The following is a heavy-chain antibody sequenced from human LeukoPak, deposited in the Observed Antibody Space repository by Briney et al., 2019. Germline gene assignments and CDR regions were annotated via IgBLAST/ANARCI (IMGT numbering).Heavy chain of an antibody. CDR1: GGIFSRYA. CDR2: IIPIFGTA. CDR3: ASGPSRCSSTSCYARLGYFQH. Sequence: SVKVSCKASGGIFSRYAISWVRQAPGQGLEWMGGIIPIFGTANYAQKFQGRVTITADESTSTAYMELSSLRSEDTAVYYCASGPSRCSSTSCYARLGYFQHWGQGTLVTVSS. D-gene: IGHD2-2*01. V-gene: IGHV1-69*01. J-gene: IGHJ1*01.